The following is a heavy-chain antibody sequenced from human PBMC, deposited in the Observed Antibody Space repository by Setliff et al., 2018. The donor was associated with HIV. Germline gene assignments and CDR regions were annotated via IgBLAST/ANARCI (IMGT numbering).Heavy chain of an antibody. V-gene: IGHV4-34*01. Sequence: LSLTCAVYGGSFSGYYWSWIRQSPGKGLEWIGEINHSGSTKYNPSLKSRVTISVDTSKNQFSLKLSSVTAADTAVFYCARGTAYYNFWSGYSQDYYYYMDVWGKGTTVTSP. J-gene: IGHJ6*03. CDR3: ARGTAYYNFWSGYSQDYYYYMDV. CDR2: INHSGST. CDR1: GGSFSGYY. D-gene: IGHD3-3*01.